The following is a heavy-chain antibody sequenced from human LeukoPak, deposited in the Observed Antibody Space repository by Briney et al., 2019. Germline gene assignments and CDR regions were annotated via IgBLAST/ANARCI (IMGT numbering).Heavy chain of an antibody. J-gene: IGHJ4*02. CDR2: ISAYNGNT. CDR1: GYTFTSYD. CDR3: ARRFPMTYYYDSSGYSDY. V-gene: IGHV1-18*01. D-gene: IGHD3-22*01. Sequence: ASVKVSCKASGYTFTSYDINWVRQATGQGLEWMGWISAYNGNTNYAQKLQGRVTMTTDTSTSTAYMELRSLRSDDTAVYYCARRFPMTYYYDSSGYSDYWGQGTLVTVSS.